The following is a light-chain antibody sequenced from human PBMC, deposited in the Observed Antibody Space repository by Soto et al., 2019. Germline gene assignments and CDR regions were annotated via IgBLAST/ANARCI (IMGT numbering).Light chain of an antibody. Sequence: DIQMTQSPSSLSASVGDRVTITCRASQSISSYLNWYQQKPGKAPKLLIYAASTLRSGVPSRFSASGPGTDFTLTISSLQPEDYATYYCQQSYNAPFTFGPGTKVDIK. J-gene: IGKJ3*01. CDR1: QSISSY. CDR2: AAS. V-gene: IGKV1-39*01. CDR3: QQSYNAPFT.